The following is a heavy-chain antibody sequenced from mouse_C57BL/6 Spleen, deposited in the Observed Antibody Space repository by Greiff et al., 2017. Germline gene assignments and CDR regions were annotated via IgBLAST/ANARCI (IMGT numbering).Heavy chain of an antibody. V-gene: IGHV6-6*01. CDR3: TRVYYPYAMDY. Sequence: FFQPLLSMKLSCAASGFIFSDAWMDWVRQSPEKGLEWVAEIRNKANNHATYYAESVKGRFTISRDDSKSSVYLQMNSLRAEDTGIYYCTRVYYPYAMDYWGQGTSVTVSS. CDR1: GFIFSDAW. D-gene: IGHD2-1*01. CDR2: IRNKANNHAT. J-gene: IGHJ4*01.